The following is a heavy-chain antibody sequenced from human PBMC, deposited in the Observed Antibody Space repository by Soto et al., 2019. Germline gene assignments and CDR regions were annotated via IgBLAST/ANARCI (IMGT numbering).Heavy chain of an antibody. Sequence: SQTLSLTCAISGDSVSSNTASWNWIRQSPSRGPEWLGRTYFRSKWYNDYAVSVKSRIIINPDTSNNQFSLQLNSVTPEDTAVYFCAKGDNLGPKTGYAFDRWGQGIMVTVSS. D-gene: IGHD5-12*01. V-gene: IGHV6-1*01. CDR2: TYFRSKWYN. CDR1: GDSVSSNTAS. CDR3: AKGDNLGPKTGYAFDR. J-gene: IGHJ4*02.